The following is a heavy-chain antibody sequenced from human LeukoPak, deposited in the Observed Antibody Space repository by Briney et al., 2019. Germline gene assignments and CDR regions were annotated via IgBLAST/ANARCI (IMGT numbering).Heavy chain of an antibody. CDR1: GGSISSYY. CDR3: ARGHVDTAMYY. CDR2: IYYSGST. Sequence: SETLSLTCTVSGGSISSYYWSWIRQPPGKGLEWIGYIYYSGSTNYNPSLKSRVTISVDTSKNQFSLKLSSVTAADTAVYYCARGHVDTAMYYWGQGTLVTVSS. J-gene: IGHJ4*02. D-gene: IGHD5-18*01. V-gene: IGHV4-59*01.